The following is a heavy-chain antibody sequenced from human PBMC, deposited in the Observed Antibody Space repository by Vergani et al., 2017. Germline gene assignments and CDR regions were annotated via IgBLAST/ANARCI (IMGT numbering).Heavy chain of an antibody. CDR2: ISNDGTKK. V-gene: IGHV3-30*04. Sequence: VQLVESGGGLVQPGGSLRLSCVVSGFTFSTSTMHWVRQPPGKGLEWVAVISNDGTKKFYVYSVKGRFTISRDNSKNTLYLQMNSLRAEDTAVYYCARTSGSYRTPFDYWGQGTLVTVSS. CDR3: ARTSGSYRTPFDY. CDR1: GFTFSTST. D-gene: IGHD1-26*01. J-gene: IGHJ4*02.